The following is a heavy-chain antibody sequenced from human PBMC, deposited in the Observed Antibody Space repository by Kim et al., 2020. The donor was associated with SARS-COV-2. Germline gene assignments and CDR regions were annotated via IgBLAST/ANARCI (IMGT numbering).Heavy chain of an antibody. V-gene: IGHV3-30*18. J-gene: IGHJ2*01. CDR3: AKPLREGHWYFDL. D-gene: IGHD1-26*01. CDR2: ISYDGSNK. Sequence: GGSLRLSCAASGFTFSSYGMHWVRQAPGKGLEWVAVISYDGSNKYYADSVKGRFTISRDNSKNTLYLQMNSLRAEDTAVYYCAKPLREGHWYFDLWGRGTLVTVSS. CDR1: GFTFSSYG.